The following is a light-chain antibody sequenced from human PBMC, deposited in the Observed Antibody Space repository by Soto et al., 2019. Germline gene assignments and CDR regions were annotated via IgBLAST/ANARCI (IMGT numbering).Light chain of an antibody. V-gene: IGKV3-20*01. Sequence: IVLTQSPGTVSLSPGERATLSCRASQSFSSAFLAWYQQKPGQAPRLLIYGASSRATGIPDRFSGSASGTDFTLTISRLEPEDFAVYYCQQYTNSPAFGQGTKVEIK. J-gene: IGKJ1*01. CDR1: QSFSSAF. CDR2: GAS. CDR3: QQYTNSPA.